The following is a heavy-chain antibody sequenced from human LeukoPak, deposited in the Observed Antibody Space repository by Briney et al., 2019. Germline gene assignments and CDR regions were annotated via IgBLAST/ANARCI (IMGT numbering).Heavy chain of an antibody. CDR1: GFTFSINA. CDR3: AGGFYYESSGYSTPFDY. J-gene: IGHJ4*02. V-gene: IGHV3-23*01. Sequence: PGGSLRLSCTASGFTFSINAMSWVRQAPGKGLEWVSGISGSGGSTYYADSVRGRFTISRDNSKNTLYLHVNSLRAEDTAIYYCAGGFYYESSGYSTPFDYWGQEPLVTVSS. CDR2: ISGSGGST. D-gene: IGHD3-22*01.